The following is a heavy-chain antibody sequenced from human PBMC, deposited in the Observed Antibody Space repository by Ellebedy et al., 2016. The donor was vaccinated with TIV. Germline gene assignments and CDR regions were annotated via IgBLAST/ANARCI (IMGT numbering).Heavy chain of an antibody. D-gene: IGHD6-13*01. CDR3: TCLQLGIADYFDY. CDR1: GYTFTKYY. CDR2: INPSGGST. Sequence: ASVKVSCKASGYTFTKYYMHWVRQAPGQGLEWMGMINPSGGSTSYAQKFQGRVTMTRDTSTSTVYMELSSLRSEDTAVYYCTCLQLGIADYFDYWGQGALDTVSS. J-gene: IGHJ4*02. V-gene: IGHV1-46*01.